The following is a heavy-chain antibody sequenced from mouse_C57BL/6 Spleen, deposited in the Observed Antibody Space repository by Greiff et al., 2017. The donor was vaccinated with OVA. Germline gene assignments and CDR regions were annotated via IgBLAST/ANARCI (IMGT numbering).Heavy chain of an antibody. D-gene: IGHD3-2*02. Sequence: QVQLQQPGAELVKPGASVKLSCKASGYTFTSYWMQWVKQRPGQGLEWIGEIDPSDSYTNYNQKFKGKATLTVDTSSSTAYMQLSSLTSEDSAVYYCARRDSSGYGSYAMDYWGQGTSVTVSS. CDR1: GYTFTSYW. CDR3: ARRDSSGYGSYAMDY. J-gene: IGHJ4*01. V-gene: IGHV1-50*01. CDR2: IDPSDSYT.